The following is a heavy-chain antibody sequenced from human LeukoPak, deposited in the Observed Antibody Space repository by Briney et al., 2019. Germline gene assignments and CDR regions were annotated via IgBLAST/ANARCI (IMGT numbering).Heavy chain of an antibody. V-gene: IGHV3-9*01. CDR2: ISWNSGSI. Sequence: GGSLRLSCAASGFTFDDYAMHWVRQAPGKGLEWVSGISWNSGSIGYADSVKGRFTISRDNAKNSLYLQMNSLRAEDTALYYCAKDSPSGLQQWLVRGFDYWGQGTLVTVSS. J-gene: IGHJ4*02. CDR1: GFTFDDYA. D-gene: IGHD6-19*01. CDR3: AKDSPSGLQQWLVRGFDY.